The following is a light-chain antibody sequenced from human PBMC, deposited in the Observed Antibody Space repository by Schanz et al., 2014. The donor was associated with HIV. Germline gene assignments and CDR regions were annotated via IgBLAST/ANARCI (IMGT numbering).Light chain of an antibody. CDR2: DVS. Sequence: QSALTQPASVSGSPGQSITISCTGTSSDIGTFNYVSWYQQHPGKAPKLVIYDVSNRPSGVSNRFSGSKSGNTASLTISGLQAEDEADYYCSSYTSSFTRVVFGGGTKLTVL. V-gene: IGLV2-14*03. J-gene: IGLJ2*01. CDR1: SSDIGTFNY. CDR3: SSYTSSFTRVV.